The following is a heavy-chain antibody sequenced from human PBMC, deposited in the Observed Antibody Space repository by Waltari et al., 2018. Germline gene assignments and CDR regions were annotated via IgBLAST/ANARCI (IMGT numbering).Heavy chain of an antibody. CDR1: GGSFSGYS. CDR3: ASRKSWLRLAHIAFDI. Sequence: QVQLQQWGAGLLKPSETLSLTCAVYGGSFSGYSWSWIRQPPGKGLEWIGEINHSGSTNYNPSLKSRVTISVDTSKNQFSLKLSSVTAADTAVYYCASRKSWLRLAHIAFDIWGQGTMVTVSS. CDR2: INHSGST. J-gene: IGHJ3*02. V-gene: IGHV4-34*01. D-gene: IGHD5-12*01.